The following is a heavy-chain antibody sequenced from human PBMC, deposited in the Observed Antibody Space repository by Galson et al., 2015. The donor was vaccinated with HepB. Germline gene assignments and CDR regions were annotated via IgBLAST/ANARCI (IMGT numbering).Heavy chain of an antibody. CDR2: IKQDGSEK. J-gene: IGHJ4*02. CDR3: AREDSGGWGYFDY. D-gene: IGHD1-1*01. CDR1: GFTFSSYW. V-gene: IGHV3-7*03. Sequence: SLRLSCAASGFTFSSYWMSWVRQAPGKGLEWVANIKQDGSEKYYVDSVKGRFTISRDNAKNSLYLQMNSLRAEDTAVYYCAREDSGGWGYFDYWGQGTLVTVSS.